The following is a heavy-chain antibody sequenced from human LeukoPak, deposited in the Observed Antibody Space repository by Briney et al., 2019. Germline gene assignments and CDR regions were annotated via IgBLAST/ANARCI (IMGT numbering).Heavy chain of an antibody. CDR3: ARVRPYYYDSKRSVFDY. D-gene: IGHD3-22*01. CDR1: GGSFSGYY. Sequence: SETLSLTCAVYGGSFSGYYWSWIRQPPGKGLEWIGEINHSGSTNYNLSLKSRVTISVDTSKNQFSLKLSSVTAADTAVYYCARVRPYYYDSKRSVFDYWGQGTLVTVSS. J-gene: IGHJ4*02. V-gene: IGHV4-34*01. CDR2: INHSGST.